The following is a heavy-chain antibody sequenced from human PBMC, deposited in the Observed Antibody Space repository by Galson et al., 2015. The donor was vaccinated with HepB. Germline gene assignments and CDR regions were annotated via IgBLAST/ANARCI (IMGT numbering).Heavy chain of an antibody. V-gene: IGHV3-23*01. J-gene: IGHJ4*02. CDR2: ITPSGDNT. Sequence: SLRLSCAASGFTFSYYAMSWVRQAPGTGLEWISAITPSGDNTYSADSMKGRFTISRDNSNNRLYLQMTSVRADDTATYYCTKGRGWYTGFDSWGQGALVTVSS. D-gene: IGHD6-19*01. CDR3: TKGRGWYTGFDS. CDR1: GFTFSYYA.